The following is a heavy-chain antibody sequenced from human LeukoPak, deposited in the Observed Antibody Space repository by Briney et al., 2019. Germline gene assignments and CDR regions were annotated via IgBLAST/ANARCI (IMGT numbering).Heavy chain of an antibody. V-gene: IGHV3-49*04. CDR2: IRSKPYGGTT. D-gene: IGHD2-2*02. CDR3: TRVEPAAIRVDY. CDR1: GFTFSSYA. Sequence: GGSLRLSCAASGFTFSSYAMSWVRQAPGKGLEWVGFIRSKPYGGTTDYAASVKGRFIISRDDSKSIAYLQMNSLRTEDTAVYYCTRVEPAAIRVDYWGQGTLVTVSS. J-gene: IGHJ4*02.